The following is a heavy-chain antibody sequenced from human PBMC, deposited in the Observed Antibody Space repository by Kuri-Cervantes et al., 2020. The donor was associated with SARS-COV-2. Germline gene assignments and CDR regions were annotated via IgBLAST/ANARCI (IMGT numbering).Heavy chain of an antibody. Sequence: GGSLRLSCAASGFTFSSYAMHWVRQAPGKGLGWVAVISYDGSNKYYADSVKGRFTISSDNSKNTLYLQMNSLRAEDTAAYYCERDADDSSGYDYFDYWGQGTLVTVSS. J-gene: IGHJ4*02. CDR1: GFTFSSYA. CDR2: ISYDGSNK. D-gene: IGHD3-22*01. V-gene: IGHV3-30*04. CDR3: ERDADDSSGYDYFDY.